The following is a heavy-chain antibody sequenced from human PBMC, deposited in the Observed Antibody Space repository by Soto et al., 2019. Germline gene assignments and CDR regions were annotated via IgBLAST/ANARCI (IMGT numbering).Heavy chain of an antibody. D-gene: IGHD6-13*01. CDR3: AREYSSRRYFEY. CDR1: GFTFSSYW. CDR2: INSDGSST. J-gene: IGHJ4*02. Sequence: EVQLVESGGGLVQSGGSLRLSCAASGFTFSSYWMHWVRQAPGKGLVWVSRINSDGSSTSYANSVKGRFTISRDNAKNTLYLQMNSLRVEDTAVYYCAREYSSRRYFEYLGQGTLVTVSS. V-gene: IGHV3-74*01.